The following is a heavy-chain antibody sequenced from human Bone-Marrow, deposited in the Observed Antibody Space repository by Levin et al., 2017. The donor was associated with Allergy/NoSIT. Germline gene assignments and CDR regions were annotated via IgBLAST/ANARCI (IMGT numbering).Heavy chain of an antibody. CDR3: VRVYPPLWPPGEGGSGTAVLDF. D-gene: IGHD3-10*01. J-gene: IGHJ4*02. CDR1: GFTFSNYV. V-gene: IGHV3-23*01. Sequence: GGSLRLSCVASGFTFSNYVMSWVRQAPGKGLEWVSAISGSDERTYYADSVKGRFTTSRDNSKNTLFLQMSTLRAEDTAVYYCVRVYPPLWPPGEGGSGTAVLDFWGQGTLVTVSS. CDR2: ISGSDERT.